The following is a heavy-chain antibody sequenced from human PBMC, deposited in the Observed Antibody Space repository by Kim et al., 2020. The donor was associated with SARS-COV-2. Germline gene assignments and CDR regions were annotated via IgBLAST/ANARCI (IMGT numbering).Heavy chain of an antibody. CDR2: ISSSGGST. CDR1: GFTFSNYD. V-gene: IGHV3-64D*06. D-gene: IGHD3-22*01. CDR3: VKDDRVRYYFDY. J-gene: IGHJ4*02. Sequence: GGSLRLSCSASGFTFSNYDMYWVRQAPGRGLEYVSVISSSGGSTYYADSVKGRFIISRDNSKNTLWLQMSSLRAEDTAVYYCVKDDRVRYYFDYWGQGTLVTVSS.